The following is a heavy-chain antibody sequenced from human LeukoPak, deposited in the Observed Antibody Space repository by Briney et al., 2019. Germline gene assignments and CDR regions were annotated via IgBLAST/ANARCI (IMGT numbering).Heavy chain of an antibody. CDR3: ARDADQWLVYPFDY. CDR1: GYTFTSCG. J-gene: IGHJ4*02. D-gene: IGHD6-19*01. Sequence: ASVNVSCKSSGYTFTSCGISWVRHAPGQGLEWMGWISAYNGNTNYAQKLQGRVTMTTDTSTSTAYMELRSLRSDDTAVYYCARDADQWLVYPFDYWGQGTRVTVSS. CDR2: ISAYNGNT. V-gene: IGHV1-18*01.